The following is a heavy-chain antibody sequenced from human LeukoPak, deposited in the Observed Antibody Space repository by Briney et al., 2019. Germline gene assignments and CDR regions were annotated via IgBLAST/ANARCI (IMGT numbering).Heavy chain of an antibody. CDR3: AKDPRGYSYGGIDY. D-gene: IGHD5-18*01. Sequence: GRSLRLPCAASGFTFSSYGMHWVRQAPGKGLEWVAVISYDGSNKYYADSVKGRFTISRDNSKNTLYLQMSSLRAEDTTVYYCAKDPRGYSYGGIDYWGQGTLVTVSS. CDR2: ISYDGSNK. J-gene: IGHJ4*02. V-gene: IGHV3-30*18. CDR1: GFTFSSYG.